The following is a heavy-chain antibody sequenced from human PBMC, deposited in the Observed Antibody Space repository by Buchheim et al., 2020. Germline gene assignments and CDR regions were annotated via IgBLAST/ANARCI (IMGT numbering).Heavy chain of an antibody. CDR2: IYYIGST. D-gene: IGHD6-13*01. V-gene: IGHV4-30-4*01. Sequence: QVQLQESGPGLVKPSQTLSLTCTVSGGSINRGDHHWSWIRQPPGRGLEWVGYIYYIGSTYYNPSLKSRVTLSVDTSTNQFSLKLSSVTAADTAVYYCARGRSSSSWYFDYWGQGTL. J-gene: IGHJ4*02. CDR1: GGSINRGDHH. CDR3: ARGRSSSSWYFDY.